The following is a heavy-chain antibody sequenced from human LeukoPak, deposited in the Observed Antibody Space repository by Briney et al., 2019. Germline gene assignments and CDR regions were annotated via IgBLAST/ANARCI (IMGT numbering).Heavy chain of an antibody. CDR1: GYSFTTYW. CDR3: ARGKDIVVVPAAPRGWFDP. Sequence: GESLKISCKGSGYSFTTYWIGWVRQMPGKGLEWMGIIYPADSDTRYSPSFQGQVTISADKSISTAYLQWSSLKASDTAMYYCARGKDIVVVPAAPRGWFDPWGQGTLVTVSS. D-gene: IGHD2-2*01. CDR2: IYPADSDT. V-gene: IGHV5-51*01. J-gene: IGHJ5*02.